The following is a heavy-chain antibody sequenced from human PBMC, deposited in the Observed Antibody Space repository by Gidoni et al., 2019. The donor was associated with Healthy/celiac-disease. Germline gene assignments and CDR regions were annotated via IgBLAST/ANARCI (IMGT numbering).Heavy chain of an antibody. J-gene: IGHJ4*02. V-gene: IGHV2-5*01. CDR1: GFSLRTSGVG. CDR3: AHRRREQGREDFDD. D-gene: IGHD6-19*01. CDR2: IYWNDDK. Sequence: HITLKESGPPLAQPTQTLPLPCPFSGFSLRTSGVGVGWIRQPPGKAMEWLALIYWNDDKRYSPSLKRRLTITKDTSKNKVGLTMTNMDPVDTATYYCAHRRREQGREDFDDWGQGTLVTVSS.